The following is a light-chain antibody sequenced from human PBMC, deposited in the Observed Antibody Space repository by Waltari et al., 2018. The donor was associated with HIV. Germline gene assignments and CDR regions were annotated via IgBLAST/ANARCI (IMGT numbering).Light chain of an antibody. V-gene: IGLV2-14*01. CDR1: NSDIGSYDL. CDR3: CSYTSAATWV. CDR2: EVS. J-gene: IGLJ3*02. Sequence: QSALTQPASVSGSRGQSITISCTGTNSDIGSYDLVSWYQQHPGDAPHLIIYEVSYRPSGVSDRFSGSKSINAASLTISGLQADDEADYYCCSYTSAATWVFGGGTKVTVL.